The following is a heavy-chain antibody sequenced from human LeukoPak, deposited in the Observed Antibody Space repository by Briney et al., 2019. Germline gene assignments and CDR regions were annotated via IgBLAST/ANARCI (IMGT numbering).Heavy chain of an antibody. V-gene: IGHV1-2*02. J-gene: IGHJ6*03. Sequence: GASVKVSCKASGYTFIGYYMHWVRQAPGQGLEWMGWINPNSGGTNYAQKFQGRVTMTRDTSISTAYMELSRLRSDDTAVYYCARTDTIPYYYYMDVWGKGTTVTVSS. D-gene: IGHD3-3*01. CDR2: INPNSGGT. CDR1: GYTFIGYY. CDR3: ARTDTIPYYYYMDV.